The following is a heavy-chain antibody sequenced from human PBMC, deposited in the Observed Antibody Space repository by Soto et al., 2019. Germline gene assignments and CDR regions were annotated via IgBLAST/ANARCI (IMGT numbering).Heavy chain of an antibody. CDR1: GFTFSSYG. V-gene: IGHV3-30*18. D-gene: IGHD6-13*01. CDR2: ISYDGSNK. J-gene: IGHJ6*02. Sequence: GGSLRLSCAASGFTFSSYGMHWVRQAPGKGLEWVAVISYDGSNKYYADSVKGRFTISRDNSKNTLYLQMNSLRAEDTAVYYCAKGGMEMAPRPYYYYYGMDVWGQGTRVTVSS. CDR3: AKGGMEMAPRPYYYYYGMDV.